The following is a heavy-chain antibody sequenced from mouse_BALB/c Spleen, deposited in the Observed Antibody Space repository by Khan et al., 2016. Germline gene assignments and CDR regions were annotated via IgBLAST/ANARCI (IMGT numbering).Heavy chain of an antibody. D-gene: IGHD2-2*01. J-gene: IGHJ4*01. CDR3: ARGYGYIYVMDY. V-gene: IGHV9-4*02. Sequence: QVQLQQSGPELEKPGETVRISCKASGYAFTTAGIQWVQKMPGKGLKWIGWINTHTGTTKYAEDLKRRFAFSLETSASTAYLQISSLKKEDTAMYFCARGYGYIYVMDYGGQGPSVTVSS. CDR2: INTHTGTT. CDR1: GYAFTTAG.